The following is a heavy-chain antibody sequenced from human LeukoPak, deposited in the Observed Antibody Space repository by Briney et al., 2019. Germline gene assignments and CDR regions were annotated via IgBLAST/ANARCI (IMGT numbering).Heavy chain of an antibody. Sequence: SVKVSCKASGGTFSSYAISWVRQAPGQGLEWMGGIIPIFGTANYAQKFQGRVTITADESTSTAYMELSSLRSEDTAVYYCASRSSSWPLNDYWGQGTLVTVSS. J-gene: IGHJ4*02. CDR1: GGTFSSYA. CDR2: IIPIFGTA. CDR3: ASRSSSWPLNDY. D-gene: IGHD6-13*01. V-gene: IGHV1-69*13.